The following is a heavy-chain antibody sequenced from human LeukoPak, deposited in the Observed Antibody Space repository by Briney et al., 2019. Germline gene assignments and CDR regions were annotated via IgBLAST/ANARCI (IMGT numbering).Heavy chain of an antibody. Sequence: PSETLSLTCTVSGGSISSGSYYWSWIRQPAGKGLEWIGRIYTSGSTNYNPSLKSRVTISVDTSKNQFSLKLSSVTAADTAVYYCARDSRKGGWPNYYYYMDVWGKGTTVTISS. CDR2: IYTSGST. CDR1: GGSISSGSYY. J-gene: IGHJ6*03. D-gene: IGHD3-16*01. CDR3: ARDSRKGGWPNYYYYMDV. V-gene: IGHV4-61*02.